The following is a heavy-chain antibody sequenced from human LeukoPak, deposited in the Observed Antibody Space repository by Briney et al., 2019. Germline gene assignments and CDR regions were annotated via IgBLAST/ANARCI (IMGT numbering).Heavy chain of an antibody. CDR3: ARDPEGHGYYFDY. V-gene: IGHV4-4*07. CDR2: IHTSGST. D-gene: IGHD3-3*01. CDR1: GGSTSDYF. Sequence: SETLSLTCTVSGGSTSDYFCTWLRQSAGKGLEWIGRIHTSGSTNYNPSLKSRVSMSVDTSKNQFSLKLSSVTAADTAVYYCARDPEGHGYYFDYWGQGALVTVSS. J-gene: IGHJ4*02.